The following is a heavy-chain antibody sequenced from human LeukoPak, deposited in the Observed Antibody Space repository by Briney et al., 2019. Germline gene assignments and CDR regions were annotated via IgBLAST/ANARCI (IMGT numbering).Heavy chain of an antibody. CDR1: GFAFSSYA. CDR2: ISYDGSNK. D-gene: IGHD6-13*01. J-gene: IGHJ4*02. Sequence: GRSLRLSCAASGFAFSSYAMHWVRQAPGKGLVWVAVISYDGSNKYYADSVKGRFTISRDNSKNTLYLQMNSLRAEDTAVYYCARASSSWYSDYWGQGTLVTVSS. V-gene: IGHV3-30*04. CDR3: ARASSSWYSDY.